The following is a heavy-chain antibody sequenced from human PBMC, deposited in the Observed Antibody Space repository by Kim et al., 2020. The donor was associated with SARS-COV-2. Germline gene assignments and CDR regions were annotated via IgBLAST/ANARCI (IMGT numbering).Heavy chain of an antibody. CDR2: ISAYNGNT. D-gene: IGHD1-1*01. CDR1: GYTFTSYG. CDR3: ARDFRPTSGNPYEPLGY. J-gene: IGHJ4*02. V-gene: IGHV1-18*01. Sequence: ASVKVSCKASGYTFTSYGISSVRQAPGQGLEWMGWISAYNGNTNYAQKLQGRVTMTTDTSTSTAYMELRSLRSDDTAVYYCARDFRPTSGNPYEPLGYWGQGTLVTVSS.